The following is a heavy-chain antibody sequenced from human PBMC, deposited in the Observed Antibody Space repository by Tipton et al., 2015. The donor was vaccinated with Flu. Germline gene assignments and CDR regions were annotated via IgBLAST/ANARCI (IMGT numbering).Heavy chain of an antibody. CDR3: ARDPDFYDSSGSHRKAFDI. D-gene: IGHD3-22*01. J-gene: IGHJ3*02. Sequence: TLSLTCIVSGGSISSGAYYWSWIRHHPGKGLEWIGYIYYSGSTYYNPSLKSRVTISVDTSKNQFSLKLSSVTAADTAVYYCARDPDFYDSSGSHRKAFDIWGQGTMVTVSS. CDR1: GGSISSGAYY. V-gene: IGHV4-31*03. CDR2: IYYSGST.